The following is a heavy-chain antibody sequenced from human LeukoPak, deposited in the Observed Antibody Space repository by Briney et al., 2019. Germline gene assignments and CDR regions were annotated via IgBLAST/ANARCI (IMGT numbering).Heavy chain of an antibody. CDR1: GFIFSDHY. V-gene: IGHV3-72*01. J-gene: IGHJ3*02. D-gene: IGHD1-26*01. Sequence: GGSLRLSCAASGFIFSDHYMDWVRQAPGKGLEWVGRTRNEADIYTTKYAASVKGRFTISRDDSKNSLYLQMNSLKTEDTAVYYCASPVGATTVRAFDIWGQGTMVTVSS. CDR3: ASPVGATTVRAFDI. CDR2: TRNEADIYTT.